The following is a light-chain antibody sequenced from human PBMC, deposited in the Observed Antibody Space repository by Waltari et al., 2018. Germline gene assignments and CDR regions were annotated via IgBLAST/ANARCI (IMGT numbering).Light chain of an antibody. Sequence: EIVLTQSPAIVSLSPGERATLSCRASQSVSFFLAWYQQKPGQGPRLLIFDTSNRATGIPARFSGGGSGTDFTLTISSLQSEDFAVYYCQQYNNWPPWTFGQGTKVEIK. CDR3: QQYNNWPPWT. CDR2: DTS. CDR1: QSVSFF. V-gene: IGKV3-11*01. J-gene: IGKJ1*01.